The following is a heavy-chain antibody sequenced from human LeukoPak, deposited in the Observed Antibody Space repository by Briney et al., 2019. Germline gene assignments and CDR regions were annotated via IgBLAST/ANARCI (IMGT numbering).Heavy chain of an antibody. CDR2: INPSGGST. CDR1: GYTFTGHY. CDR3: ARVLVALPQYYYYGMDV. Sequence: ASVKVSCKASGYTFTGHYMHWVRQAPGQGLEWMGIINPSGGSTSYAQKFQGRVTMTRDTSTSTVYMELSSLRSEDTAVYYCARVLVALPQYYYYGMDVWGQGTTVTVSS. D-gene: IGHD2-15*01. J-gene: IGHJ6*02. V-gene: IGHV1-46*01.